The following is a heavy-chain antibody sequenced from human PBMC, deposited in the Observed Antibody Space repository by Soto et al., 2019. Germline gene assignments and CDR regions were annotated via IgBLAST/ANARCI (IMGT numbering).Heavy chain of an antibody. D-gene: IGHD2-21*01. CDR3: ARSKAYSSGDGYYYGSA. V-gene: IGHV3-11*01. CDR2: SSNSGSAF. CDR1: GITFSDYY. J-gene: IGHJ5*02. Sequence: QVHLVESGGGLVWPGGSLRLSCVASGITFSDYYMSWIRQAPGKGLEWVSGSSNSGSAFYYPDSVTGRFTSSRENAKNSLFLQMNSLRAEYTSVYYCARSKAYSSGDGYYYGSAWGQGTLVTVSS.